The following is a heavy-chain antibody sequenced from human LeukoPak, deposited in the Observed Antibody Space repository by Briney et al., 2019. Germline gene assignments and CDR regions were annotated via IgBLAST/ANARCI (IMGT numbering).Heavy chain of an antibody. Sequence: PGGSLRLSCTASGFTFSIYEMNWVRQAPGKGLEWVSSISSSSSYIYYADSVKGRFTISRDNAKNSLYLQMNSLRAEDTAVYYCARDPGIAAAGVNWFDPWGQGTLVTVSS. CDR2: ISSSSSYI. CDR3: ARDPGIAAAGVNWFDP. J-gene: IGHJ5*02. CDR1: GFTFSIYE. V-gene: IGHV3-21*01. D-gene: IGHD6-13*01.